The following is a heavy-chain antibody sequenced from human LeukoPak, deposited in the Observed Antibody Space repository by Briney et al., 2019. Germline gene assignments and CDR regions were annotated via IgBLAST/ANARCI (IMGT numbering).Heavy chain of an antibody. CDR1: VFTFSSYA. D-gene: IGHD1-20*01. V-gene: IGHV3-64*01. CDR2: ISYHGVST. J-gene: IGHJ4*02. CDR3: ATGRLNNWNLPFAD. Sequence: PGGSLRLSCAASVFTFSSYAMRWVRQAPGKGLEYVSAISYHGVSTYYAHSVKGRFTISRDNSRNTLYLRMGSLRAEDMAVYYCATGRLNNWNLPFADWGQGALVTVSS.